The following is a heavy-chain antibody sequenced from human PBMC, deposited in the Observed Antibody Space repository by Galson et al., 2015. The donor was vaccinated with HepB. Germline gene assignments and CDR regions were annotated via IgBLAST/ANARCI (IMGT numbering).Heavy chain of an antibody. J-gene: IGHJ4*02. V-gene: IGHV3-49*03. CDR2: IRSKLYGRTP. CDR1: GFTFGEYA. CDR3: HFMVRGVPY. Sequence: SLRLSCAASGFTFGEYAMSWFRQAPGKGLDGVGFIRSKLYGRTPEYATSVKGRFTISRDDSKSIAYLQMDSLKTEDTAVYYCHFMVRGVPYWGQGTLVTVSS. D-gene: IGHD3-10*01.